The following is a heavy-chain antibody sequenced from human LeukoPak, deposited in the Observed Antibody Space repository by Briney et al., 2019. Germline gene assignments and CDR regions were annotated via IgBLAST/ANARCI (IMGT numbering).Heavy chain of an antibody. Sequence: ASVEVSCKASGYTFTNYPMNWVRQAPGQGLEWMGWINTNTGNPTYAQGFTGRFVFSLDTSVSTAYLQISSLKAEDTAVYYCARLPSGSRAVYYFDYWGQGTLVTVSS. CDR3: ARLPSGSRAVYYFDY. CDR1: GYTFTNYP. V-gene: IGHV7-4-1*02. CDR2: INTNTGNP. D-gene: IGHD1-26*01. J-gene: IGHJ4*02.